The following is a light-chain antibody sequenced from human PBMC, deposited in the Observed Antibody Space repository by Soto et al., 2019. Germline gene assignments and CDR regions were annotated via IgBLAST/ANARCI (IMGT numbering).Light chain of an antibody. CDR3: QQYGNSLT. CDR1: QSVTSSY. CDR2: GAS. V-gene: IGKV3-20*01. J-gene: IGKJ1*01. Sequence: EIVLTQSPGTLSLSPGDRATLSCRASQSVTSSYLAWYQQKPGQAPRLFIYGASSRATGIPDRFSGSGSGTDFTLTISRLEPEDFAVYYCQQYGNSLTFGPGAKVEIK.